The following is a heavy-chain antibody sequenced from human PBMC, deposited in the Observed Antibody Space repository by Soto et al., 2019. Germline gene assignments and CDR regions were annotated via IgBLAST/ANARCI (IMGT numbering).Heavy chain of an antibody. J-gene: IGHJ5*02. Sequence: PGESLKISCKGSGYSFTSYWIGWVRQMPGKGLEWMGIIYPGDSDTRYSPSFQGQVTISADKSISTAYLQWSSLKASDTAMYYCASLTRGDGCNSQFDPWGQGTLVTVSS. CDR1: GYSFTSYW. CDR2: IYPGDSDT. V-gene: IGHV5-51*01. D-gene: IGHD3-10*01. CDR3: ASLTRGDGCNSQFDP.